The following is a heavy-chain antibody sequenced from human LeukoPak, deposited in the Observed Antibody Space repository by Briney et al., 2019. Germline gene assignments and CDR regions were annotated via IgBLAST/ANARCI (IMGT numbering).Heavy chain of an antibody. D-gene: IGHD3-16*02. CDR1: GYTLTDLS. CDR3: AADSDSRVRLGELSSDLEAFDI. CDR2: FDPEDGET. J-gene: IGHJ3*02. Sequence: ASVKVSCKVSGYTLTDLSVHWVRQTPGKGLEWMGGFDPEDGETIYAQKFQGRVTMTEDTSTDTAYMELSSLRSEDTAVYYCAADSDSRVRLGELSSDLEAFDIWGQGTLVTVSS. V-gene: IGHV1-24*01.